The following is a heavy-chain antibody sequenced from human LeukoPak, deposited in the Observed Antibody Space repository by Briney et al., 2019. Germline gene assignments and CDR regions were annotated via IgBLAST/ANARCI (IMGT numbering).Heavy chain of an antibody. D-gene: IGHD3-10*02. V-gene: IGHV3-64*04. CDR1: GFTFSSYA. Sequence: GGSLRLSCSASGFTFSSYAMHWVRQAPGKGLEYVSAISSNGGSTYYADSVKGRFTISRDNSKNTLYLQMNSLRAEDSAVYYCAKSRVRGVYYFDYWGQGTLVTVSS. CDR2: ISSNGGST. CDR3: AKSRVRGVYYFDY. J-gene: IGHJ4*02.